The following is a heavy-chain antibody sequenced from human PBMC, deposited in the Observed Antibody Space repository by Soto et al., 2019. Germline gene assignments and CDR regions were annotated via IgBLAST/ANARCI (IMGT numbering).Heavy chain of an antibody. Sequence: SETLSLTCAVSGGSISSSNWWSWVRQPPGKGLEWIGEIYHSGSTNYNPSLKSRVTISVDKSKNQFSLKLSSVTAADTAVYYCAHSGSYSGNGMDVWGQGTTVTVSS. CDR3: AHSGSYSGNGMDV. V-gene: IGHV4-4*02. D-gene: IGHD1-26*01. J-gene: IGHJ6*02. CDR2: IYHSGST. CDR1: GGSISSSNW.